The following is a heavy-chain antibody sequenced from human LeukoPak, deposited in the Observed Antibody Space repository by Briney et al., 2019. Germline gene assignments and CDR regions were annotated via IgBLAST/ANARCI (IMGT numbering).Heavy chain of an antibody. V-gene: IGHV1-46*01. Sequence: GASVKVPCTASGYTFTSYYMHWVRQAPGQGLEWMGIINPSGGSTSYAQKFQGRVTMTRDTSTSTVYMELSSLRSEDTAVYYCARVSFDYTIDYWGQGTLVTVSS. CDR3: ARVSFDYTIDY. CDR2: INPSGGST. J-gene: IGHJ4*02. D-gene: IGHD4-11*01. CDR1: GYTFTSYY.